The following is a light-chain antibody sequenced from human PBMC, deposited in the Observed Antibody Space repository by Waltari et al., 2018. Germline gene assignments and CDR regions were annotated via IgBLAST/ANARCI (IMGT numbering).Light chain of an antibody. CDR1: RSITTKY. V-gene: IGKV3-20*01. J-gene: IGKJ4*01. Sequence: EIVLTQSPGILSLSPGERATLSCRAGRSITTKYLAWYQQKPGQTPRLLIYDASSRATGVPDRFSGSGSGTDFTLTIKRLEPEDFAIYYCQQYEVSPLTFGAETKV. CDR3: QQYEVSPLT. CDR2: DAS.